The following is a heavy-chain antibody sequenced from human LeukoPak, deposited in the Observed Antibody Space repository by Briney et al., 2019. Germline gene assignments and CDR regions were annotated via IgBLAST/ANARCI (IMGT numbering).Heavy chain of an antibody. CDR2: ISSSGTTI. Sequence: GGSLRLSCAASGLTFSSYSMSWVRQAPGKGLEWVSYISSSGTTIYYADSVKGRFTISRDNAKNSLYLQMNSLRDEDTAVYYCARVWGLAVAGGEIEYWGQGTLVTVSS. CDR3: ARVWGLAVAGGEIEY. CDR1: GLTFSSYS. J-gene: IGHJ4*02. D-gene: IGHD6-13*01. V-gene: IGHV3-48*02.